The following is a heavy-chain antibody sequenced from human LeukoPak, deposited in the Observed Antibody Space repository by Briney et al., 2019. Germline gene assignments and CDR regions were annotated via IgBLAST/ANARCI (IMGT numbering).Heavy chain of an antibody. CDR2: ITRSSTTI. V-gene: IGHV3-48*04. CDR1: GFNFSIYS. CDR3: ARAPTVLVGYCSSSSCQADY. D-gene: IGHD2-2*01. J-gene: IGHJ4*02. Sequence: GGSLRLSCAASGFNFSIYSMNWVRQAPGKGLEWVSYITRSSTTIYYADSVKGRFTISRDNAENSLYLQMNSLRVEDTAVYCCARAPTVLVGYCSSSSCQADYWGQGTLVTVSS.